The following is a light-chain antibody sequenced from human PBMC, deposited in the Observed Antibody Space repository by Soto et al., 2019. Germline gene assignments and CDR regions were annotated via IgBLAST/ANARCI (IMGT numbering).Light chain of an antibody. CDR1: QRVGGNN. V-gene: IGKV3-20*01. J-gene: IGKJ5*01. CDR3: QQYDNSIT. Sequence: EIVLTQSPGTQSLSPGETATLSCRASQRVGGNNLAWYHQKPGQTPRLLIYGASSRATGIPDKFSGSGSGTDFTPTISRLEPEDFTVYYCQQYDNSITFGRGTGLEIE. CDR2: GAS.